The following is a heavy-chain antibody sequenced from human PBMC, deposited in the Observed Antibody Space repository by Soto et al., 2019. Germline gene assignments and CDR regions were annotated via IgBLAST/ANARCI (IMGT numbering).Heavy chain of an antibody. J-gene: IGHJ5*02. CDR3: AKDAVYKDGLWLMDS. Sequence: GGSLRLSCAASGFAISTYAMTWVRQAPGKGLECVSGVTGSGSQIHYADSVKGRFTISKDNSKNTLYLQMSNLRDEDTALYYCAKDAVYKDGLWLMDSWGQGTLVTVSS. CDR2: VTGSGSQI. D-gene: IGHD2-21*01. CDR1: GFAISTYA. V-gene: IGHV3-23*01.